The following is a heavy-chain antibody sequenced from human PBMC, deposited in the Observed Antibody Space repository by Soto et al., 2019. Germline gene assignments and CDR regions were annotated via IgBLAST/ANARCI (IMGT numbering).Heavy chain of an antibody. J-gene: IGHJ4*02. CDR3: ARESMMKTFDY. CDR2: IYYSGST. D-gene: IGHD3-22*01. V-gene: IGHV4-31*03. CDR1: GGSISSGGYY. Sequence: ASETLSLTCTFSGGSISSGGYYWSWIRQHPGKGLEWIGYIYYSGSTYYNPSLKSRVTISVDTSKNQFSLKLSSVTAADTAVYYCARESMMKTFDYWGQGTLVTVSS.